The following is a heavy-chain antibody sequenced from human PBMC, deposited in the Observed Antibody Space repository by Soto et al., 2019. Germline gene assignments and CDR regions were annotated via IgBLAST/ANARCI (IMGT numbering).Heavy chain of an antibody. V-gene: IGHV1-69*01. CDR3: ARDPRVESVRGTYGVHYYGMDV. Sequence: QMQLVQSGAEVKKPGSSLKVSCKASEGTFSSYAISWVRQAPGQGLEWMGGIIPIFGTANYAQKFQGRVTITADESTSTAYMELSSLRSEDTAVYYCARDPRVESVRGTYGVHYYGMDVWGQGTTVTVSS. CDR2: IIPIFGTA. D-gene: IGHD1-1*01. CDR1: EGTFSSYA. J-gene: IGHJ6*02.